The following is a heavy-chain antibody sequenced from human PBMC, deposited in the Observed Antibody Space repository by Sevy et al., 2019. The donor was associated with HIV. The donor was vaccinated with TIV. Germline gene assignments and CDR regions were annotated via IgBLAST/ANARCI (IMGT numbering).Heavy chain of an antibody. CDR1: GFTFSSYE. CDR2: LSSSGTTI. D-gene: IGHD3-22*01. CDR3: ARKGGAYDIGFDP. J-gene: IGHJ5*02. V-gene: IGHV3-48*03. Sequence: GGSLRLSCAASGFTFSSYEMTWVRLAPGKGLEWVSYLSSSGTTIDYGDSVEGRFTISRDNPKNSLYLQMNSLRAEDTAVYYSARKGGAYDIGFDPWGQGTLVTVSS.